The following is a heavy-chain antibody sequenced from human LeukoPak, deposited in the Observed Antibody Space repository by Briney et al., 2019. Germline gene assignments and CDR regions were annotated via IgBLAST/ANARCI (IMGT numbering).Heavy chain of an antibody. D-gene: IGHD2-15*01. V-gene: IGHV3-23*01. Sequence: GGSLRLSCAASGFTFSSYAMSWVRQAPGKGLEWVSAISGSGGSTYYADSVKGRFTISRDNSKNTLYLQTNSLRAEDTAVYYCAKDVLGYCSGGSCSPFDYWGQGTLVTVSS. CDR3: AKDVLGYCSGGSCSPFDY. J-gene: IGHJ4*02. CDR2: ISGSGGST. CDR1: GFTFSSYA.